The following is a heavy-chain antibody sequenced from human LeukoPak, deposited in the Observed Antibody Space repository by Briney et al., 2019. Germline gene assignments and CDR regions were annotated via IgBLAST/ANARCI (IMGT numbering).Heavy chain of an antibody. Sequence: GASVKVSCKASGGTFSSYAISWVRQAPGQGLEWMGGIIPIFGTANYAQKFQGRVTITADESTSTAYMELSSLRSEDTAVYYCARGFAYYDFWSGPEPYYYYMDVWGKGTTVTVSS. D-gene: IGHD3-3*01. CDR1: GGTFSSYA. V-gene: IGHV1-69*01. J-gene: IGHJ6*03. CDR3: ARGFAYYDFWSGPEPYYYYMDV. CDR2: IIPIFGTA.